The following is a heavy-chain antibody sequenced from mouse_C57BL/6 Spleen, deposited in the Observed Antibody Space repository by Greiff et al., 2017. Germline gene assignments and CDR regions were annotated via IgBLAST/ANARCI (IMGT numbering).Heavy chain of an antibody. CDR3: ARGEGYYFDY. CDR1: GYSFTGYY. Sequence: EVQLQQPGPELVKPGASVKISCKASGYSFTGYYMHWVKQSHGHILDWIGYIYPYNGVSSYNQKFKGKATLTVDKSSSTAYMQLRSLTSEDSAVYDSARGEGYYFDYWGQGTTLTVSS. V-gene: IGHV1-31*01. J-gene: IGHJ2*01. CDR2: IYPYNGVS.